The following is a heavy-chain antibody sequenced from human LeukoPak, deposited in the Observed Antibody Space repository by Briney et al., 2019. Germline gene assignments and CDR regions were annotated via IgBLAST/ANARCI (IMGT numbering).Heavy chain of an antibody. V-gene: IGHV3-30*18. CDR2: ISYDGTDK. D-gene: IGHD6-19*01. CDR3: AKAGYSSGWTRYYGMDV. J-gene: IGHJ6*02. CDR1: GFTFSVYG. Sequence: PGGSLRLSCAASGFTFSVYGMYWVRQPSGKGLEWVALISYDGTDKYHVDSVKGRFTISRDNSNNTLYLQMNSLRPDDTAVYYCAKAGYSSGWTRYYGMDVWGQGTTVAVSS.